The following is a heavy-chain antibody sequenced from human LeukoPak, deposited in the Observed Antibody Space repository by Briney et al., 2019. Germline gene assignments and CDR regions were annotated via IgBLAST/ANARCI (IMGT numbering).Heavy chain of an antibody. D-gene: IGHD4-17*01. CDR1: GFTFSSYG. J-gene: IGHJ4*02. CDR2: IWYDGSNK. V-gene: IGHV3-33*06. Sequence: GGSLRLSCAASGFTFSSYGMHWVRQAPGKGLEWVAVIWYDGSNKYYADSLKGRFTISRDNSKNTLFLQMNSLRAEDTAVYYCAKGRGTTVTSAANYWGQGTLVTVSS. CDR3: AKGRGTTVTSAANY.